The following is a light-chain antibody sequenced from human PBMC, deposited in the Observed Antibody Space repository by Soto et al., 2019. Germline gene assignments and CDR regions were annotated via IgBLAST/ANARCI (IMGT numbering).Light chain of an antibody. V-gene: IGKV1-5*03. CDR2: KAS. CDR1: QSISSW. CDR3: QQYNSYPYT. Sequence: DIQMTQSPSTLSASVGDRVTITCRASQSISSWLAWYQQKPGKAPKLLIYKASTLESGAPSRFSGSGSGTELTLTISSLHPDDIATYYCQQYNSYPYTFGQGTKLEIK. J-gene: IGKJ2*01.